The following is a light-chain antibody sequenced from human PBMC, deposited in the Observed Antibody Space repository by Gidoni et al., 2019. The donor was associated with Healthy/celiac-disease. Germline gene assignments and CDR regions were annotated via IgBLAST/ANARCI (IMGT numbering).Light chain of an antibody. V-gene: IGKV2-30*01. CDR1: QSLVYSDGNTY. J-gene: IGKJ4*01. CDR3: MQGTHWPLT. Sequence: DVVLTQSPLSLPVTLGQPASISCRYRQSLVYSDGNTYLNWSQQRPGQSPRRLMYKVSNRDSGVPDRFRGSGSGTDFTLKISRVEAEDVGVYYCMQGTHWPLTFGGGTKVEIK. CDR2: KVS.